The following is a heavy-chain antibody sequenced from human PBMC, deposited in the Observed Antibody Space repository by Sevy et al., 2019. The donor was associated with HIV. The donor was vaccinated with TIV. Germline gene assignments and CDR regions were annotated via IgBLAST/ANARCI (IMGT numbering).Heavy chain of an antibody. J-gene: IGHJ6*02. CDR3: ARVNCTNGVCYKGYYYYGLDV. CDR1: GFSFSGYS. Sequence: GGSLRLSCAASGFSFSGYSFNWVRQAPGKGLEWVSSIDTSSAYIYYADSVKGRFTISRDNAKNSLYLQMSSLRAEDTAVYFCARVNCTNGVCYKGYYYYGLDVWGQGTTVTVSS. D-gene: IGHD2-8*01. CDR2: IDTSSAYI. V-gene: IGHV3-21*01.